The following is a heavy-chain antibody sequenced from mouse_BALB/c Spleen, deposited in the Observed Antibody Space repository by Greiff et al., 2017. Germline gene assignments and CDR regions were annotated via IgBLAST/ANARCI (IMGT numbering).Heavy chain of an antibody. CDR1: GYSITSDYA. CDR2: ISYSGST. Sequence: DVQLQESGPGLVKPSQSLSLTCTVTGYSITSDYAWNWIRQFPGNKLEWMGYISYSGSTSYNPSLKSRISITRDTSKNQFFLQLNSVTTEDTATYYCARGARATLPYWGQGTLVTVSA. J-gene: IGHJ3*01. D-gene: IGHD3-1*01. CDR3: ARGARATLPY. V-gene: IGHV3-2*02.